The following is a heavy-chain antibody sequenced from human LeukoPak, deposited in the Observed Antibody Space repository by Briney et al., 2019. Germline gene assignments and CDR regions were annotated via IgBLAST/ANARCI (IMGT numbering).Heavy chain of an antibody. CDR1: GFTFDDYA. Sequence: GGSLRLSCAASGFTFDDYAMHRVRHARGKGVEWVSGISWNSGSIVYADSVKGRFTISRDNAKNSLYVKMKRVREEDRALYYCAXDXKYXGSGPDRGLDYWGQGTLVTVSS. D-gene: IGHD3-10*01. CDR2: ISWNSGSI. J-gene: IGHJ4*02. CDR3: AXDXKYXGSGPDRGLDY. V-gene: IGHV3-9*01.